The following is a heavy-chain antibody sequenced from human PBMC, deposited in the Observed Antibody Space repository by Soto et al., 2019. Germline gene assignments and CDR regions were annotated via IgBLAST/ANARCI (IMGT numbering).Heavy chain of an antibody. Sequence: EVQLVESGGGLVKPGGSLRLSCAASGFTFSNAWMSWVRQAPGKGLEWVGRIKSKTDGGTTDYAAPVKGRFTISRDDSKNTLYLQMNSLKTEDTAVYYCTTTLTVTYPDAFDIWGQGTMVTVSS. CDR1: GFTFSNAW. V-gene: IGHV3-15*01. D-gene: IGHD4-17*01. CDR2: IKSKTDGGTT. CDR3: TTTLTVTYPDAFDI. J-gene: IGHJ3*02.